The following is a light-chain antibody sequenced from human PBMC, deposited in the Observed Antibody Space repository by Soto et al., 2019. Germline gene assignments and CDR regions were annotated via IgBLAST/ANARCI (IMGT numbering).Light chain of an antibody. CDR2: GAS. CDR1: QNVLSN. CDR3: QQYNNWPIT. Sequence: EIVMMQSPATLSVSPGERATLSCRASQNVLSNLAWYQQKPGQAPRLLIYGASTRATGLPARFSGSGSGTQFILTISSLQSEDFAVYYCQQYNNWPITFGQGTRLEIK. V-gene: IGKV3-15*01. J-gene: IGKJ5*01.